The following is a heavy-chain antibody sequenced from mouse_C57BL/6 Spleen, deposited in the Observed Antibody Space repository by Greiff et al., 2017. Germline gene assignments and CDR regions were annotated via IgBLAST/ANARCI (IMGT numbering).Heavy chain of an antibody. D-gene: IGHD2-5*01. CDR2: INPYNGGT. Sequence: VQLQQSGPVLVKPGASVKMSCKASGYTFTDYYMNWVKQSHGKSLEWIGVINPYNGGTSYNQKFKGKATLTVDKSSSTAYMELNSLTSEDSAVYYCASYSKGDYYAMDYWGQGTSVTVSS. V-gene: IGHV1-19*01. CDR1: GYTFTDYY. CDR3: ASYSKGDYYAMDY. J-gene: IGHJ4*01.